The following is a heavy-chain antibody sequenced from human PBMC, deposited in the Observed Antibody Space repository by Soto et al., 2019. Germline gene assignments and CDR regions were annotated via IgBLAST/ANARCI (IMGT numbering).Heavy chain of an antibody. D-gene: IGHD3-3*01. CDR1: GYTFTSYG. J-gene: IGHJ6*02. CDR2: ISAYNGNT. V-gene: IGHV1-18*01. Sequence: ASVKVSCKASGYTFTSYGISWVRQAPGQGLEWMGWISAYNGNTNYAQKLQGRVTMTTDTSTSTAYMELRSLRSDDTAVYYCARVPPRAIFGVVHIYYYYGMDVWGQGTTVTVSS. CDR3: ARVPPRAIFGVVHIYYYYGMDV.